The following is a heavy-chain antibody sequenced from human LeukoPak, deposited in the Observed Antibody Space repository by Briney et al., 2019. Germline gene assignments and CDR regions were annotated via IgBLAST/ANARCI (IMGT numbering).Heavy chain of an antibody. CDR3: ASSSGCSGGSCLRWSFDL. CDR1: GGTFSSYA. Sequence: GASVKVSCKASGGTFSSYAISWVRQAPGQGLEWMGGIIPIFGTANYAQKFQGRVTITTDESTSTAYMELSSLRSEDTAVYYCASSSGCSGGSCLRWSFDLWGRGTLVTVSS. V-gene: IGHV1-69*05. J-gene: IGHJ2*01. D-gene: IGHD2-15*01. CDR2: IIPIFGTA.